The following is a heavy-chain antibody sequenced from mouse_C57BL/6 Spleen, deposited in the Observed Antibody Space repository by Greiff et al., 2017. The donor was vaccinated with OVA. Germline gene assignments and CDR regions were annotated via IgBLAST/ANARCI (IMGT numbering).Heavy chain of an antibody. J-gene: IGHJ2*01. V-gene: IGHV1-64*01. D-gene: IGHD1-1*01. CDR3: ARYYYGSGLYYFDY. CDR1: GYTFTSYW. CDR2: IHPNSGST. Sequence: QVQLQQPGAELVKPGASVKLSCKASGYTFTSYWMHWVKQRPGQGLEWIGMIHPNSGSTNYNEKFKSKATLTVDKSSSTAYMQLSSLTSEDSAVYYCARYYYGSGLYYFDYWGQGTTLTVSS.